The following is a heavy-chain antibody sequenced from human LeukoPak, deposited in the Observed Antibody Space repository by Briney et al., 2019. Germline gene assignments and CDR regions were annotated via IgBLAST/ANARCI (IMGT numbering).Heavy chain of an antibody. J-gene: IGHJ5*02. D-gene: IGHD6-13*01. CDR1: GGSISSSNW. CDR2: IYHSGST. V-gene: IGHV4-4*02. CDR3: ARLVIAAAGTELDP. Sequence: PSGTLSLTCAVSGGSISSSNWWSWVRQPPGKGLEWIGEIYHSGSTNYNPSLKSRVTISVDKSKNQFSLKLSSATAADTAVYYCARLVIAAAGTELDPWGQGTLVTVSS.